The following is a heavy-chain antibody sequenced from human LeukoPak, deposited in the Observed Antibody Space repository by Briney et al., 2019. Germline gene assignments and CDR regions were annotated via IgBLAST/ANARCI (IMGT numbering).Heavy chain of an antibody. CDR2: IYTSGST. Sequence: SETLSLACTVSVRSIGSGSYCWGWVRQPAWKGLEWIERIYTSGSTNYNPSLKSRITISVYTANNQFTLMLTYVTAADTAVYYCARDQKGPLDYWGQGTLVTVSS. V-gene: IGHV4-61*02. J-gene: IGHJ4*02. CDR1: VRSIGSGSYC. CDR3: ARDQKGPLDY.